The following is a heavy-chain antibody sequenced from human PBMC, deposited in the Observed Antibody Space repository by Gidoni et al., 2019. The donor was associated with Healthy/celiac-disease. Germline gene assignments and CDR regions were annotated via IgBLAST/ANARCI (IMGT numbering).Heavy chain of an antibody. D-gene: IGHD7-27*01. CDR3: ARDKGLDWGFDY. V-gene: IGHV3-33*01. Sequence: QVPLVESGGGVFHPGRSLRLSCAGSGFAFSSYGMHWVRQALGKGLEWVAVIWYDGSNKYYADSVKGRFTISRDNSKNTLYLQMNSLRAEDTAVYYCARDKGLDWGFDYWGQGTLVTVSS. CDR2: IWYDGSNK. J-gene: IGHJ4*02. CDR1: GFAFSSYG.